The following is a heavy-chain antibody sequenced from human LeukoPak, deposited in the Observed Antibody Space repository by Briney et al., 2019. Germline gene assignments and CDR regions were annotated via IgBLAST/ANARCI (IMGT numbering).Heavy chain of an antibody. CDR3: AKRPITMIVVAPFDP. D-gene: IGHD3-22*01. J-gene: IGHJ5*02. CDR1: GFTFSSYA. Sequence: PGGSLRLSCAASGFTFSSYAMSWVRQAPGKGLEWVSAISGSGGSTYYADSVTGRFTISRDNSKNPLYLQMNSLRAEDTAVYYCAKRPITMIVVAPFDPWGQGTLVTVSS. CDR2: ISGSGGST. V-gene: IGHV3-23*01.